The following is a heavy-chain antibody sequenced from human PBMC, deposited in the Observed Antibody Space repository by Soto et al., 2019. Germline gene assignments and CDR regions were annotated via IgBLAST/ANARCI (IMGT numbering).Heavy chain of an antibody. V-gene: IGHV1-24*01. J-gene: IGHJ3*02. D-gene: IGHD1-1*01. CDR2: FDPEDGET. CDR1: GSTLTELS. Sequence: ASVKVSCKVSGSTLTELSLHWVRQAPGKGLEWMGGFDPEDGETIYAQKYQGRVTMTEDTSTDTAYMELSSLRSEDTAVYYCATTNFTTRDFDIWGQGTMVTVSS. CDR3: ATTNFTTRDFDI.